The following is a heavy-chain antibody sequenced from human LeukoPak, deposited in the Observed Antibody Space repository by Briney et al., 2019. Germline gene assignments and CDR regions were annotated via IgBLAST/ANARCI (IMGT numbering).Heavy chain of an antibody. Sequence: SETLSLTCTVSGGSISSSSYYWGWIRQPPGKGLEWIASMYHSGNTYYNPSLGSRVTVSVDTSKNQFSLKLNSVTAADTAVYYCATQQCSGGSCYSGAIWFDPWGQGTLVTVSS. CDR2: MYHSGNT. CDR1: GGSISSSSYY. CDR3: ATQQCSGGSCYSGAIWFDP. D-gene: IGHD2-15*01. V-gene: IGHV4-39*01. J-gene: IGHJ5*02.